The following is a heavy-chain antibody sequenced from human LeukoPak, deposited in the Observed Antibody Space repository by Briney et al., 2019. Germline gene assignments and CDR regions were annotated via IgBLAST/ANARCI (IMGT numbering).Heavy chain of an antibody. CDR1: GGTFSSYA. D-gene: IGHD3-9*01. J-gene: IGHJ4*02. Sequence: ASVKVSCKASGGTFSSYAISWVRQAPGQGLEWMGGIIPIFGTANYAQKFQGRVTITADESTSTAYMELSRLRSDDTAVYYCARPYYDILTGYYRKQYYFDYWGQGTLVTVSS. CDR3: ARPYYDILTGYYRKQYYFDY. V-gene: IGHV1-69*13. CDR2: IIPIFGTA.